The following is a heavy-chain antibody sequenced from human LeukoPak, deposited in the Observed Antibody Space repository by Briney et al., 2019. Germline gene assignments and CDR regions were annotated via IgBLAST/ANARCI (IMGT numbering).Heavy chain of an antibody. V-gene: IGHV4-59*01. D-gene: IGHD4-17*01. CDR3: ARDSRSLGVTTVTRGFDY. Sequence: SETLSLTCTVSGGAISSYYWSWIRQPPGEGLEWIGYIYYSGSTNYNPSLQSRVTISVDTSKNHFSLNLSSVTAADTAVYYCARDSRSLGVTTVTRGFDYWGQGTLVTVSS. CDR2: IYYSGST. J-gene: IGHJ4*02. CDR1: GGAISSYY.